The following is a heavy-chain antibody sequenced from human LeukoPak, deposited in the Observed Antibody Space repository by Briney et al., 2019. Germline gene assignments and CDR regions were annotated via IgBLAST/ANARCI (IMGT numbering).Heavy chain of an antibody. CDR3: ARQGYVSGSYHPFDP. D-gene: IGHD3-10*01. V-gene: IGHV1-8*01. CDR1: GYTLTSYD. J-gene: IGHJ5*02. Sequence: ASVKVSCKASGYTLTSYDINWVRQATGQGLEWMGWMNPNSGNTGYAQKFQGRVTMTRNTSISTAYMELSSLRSEDTAVYYCARQGYVSGSYHPFDPWGQGTLVTVSS. CDR2: MNPNSGNT.